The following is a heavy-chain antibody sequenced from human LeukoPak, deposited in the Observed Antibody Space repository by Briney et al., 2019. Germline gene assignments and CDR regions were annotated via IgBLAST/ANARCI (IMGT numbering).Heavy chain of an antibody. CDR1: GGSISSHY. D-gene: IGHD2-21*01. J-gene: IGHJ4*02. Sequence: SETLSLTCTVSGGSISSHYWSWIRQPPGKGLEWIGYIYYSGSTNYNPSLKSRVTVSVDTSKNQFSLKLSSVTAADTAVYYCARVPYGPINPFDYGGQGTLVTVSS. CDR2: IYYSGST. CDR3: ARVPYGPINPFDY. V-gene: IGHV4-59*11.